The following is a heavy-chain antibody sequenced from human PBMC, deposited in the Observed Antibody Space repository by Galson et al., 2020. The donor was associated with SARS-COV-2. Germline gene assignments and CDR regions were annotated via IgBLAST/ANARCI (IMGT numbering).Heavy chain of an antibody. CDR2: VWYDGSHE. CDR1: GFTLSHYG. V-gene: IGHV3-33*01. D-gene: IGHD3-22*01. Sequence: GGSLRLSCAASGFTLSHYGMHWVRQPPGKGLEWVAAVWYDGSHEHYADSVKGRFSISRDNSKNTLDLQLNSLRAEDTAVYYCARDVPNSGNYYPDASDIWGQGTMVTVSS. CDR3: ARDVPNSGNYYPDASDI. J-gene: IGHJ3*02.